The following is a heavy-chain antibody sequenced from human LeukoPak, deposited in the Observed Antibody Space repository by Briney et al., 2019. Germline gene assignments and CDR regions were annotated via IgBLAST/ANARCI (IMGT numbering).Heavy chain of an antibody. J-gene: IGHJ4*02. CDR3: AKATRPADSSSNYVDFDC. V-gene: IGHV3-23*01. Sequence: PGGSLRLSCAASGFTFSSYAMTWVRQAPGKGLEWVSAIGDSTYSADSVKGRFTIPRDNSKNTLYLQVNSLRGEDTAVYYCAKATRPADSSSNYVDFDCWGQGTRVTVSS. CDR1: GFTFSSYA. CDR2: IGDST. D-gene: IGHD6-13*01.